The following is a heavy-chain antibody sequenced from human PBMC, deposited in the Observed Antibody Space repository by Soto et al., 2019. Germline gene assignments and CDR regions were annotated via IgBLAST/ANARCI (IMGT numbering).Heavy chain of an antibody. V-gene: IGHV4-34*01. Sequence: SETLSLTCAVYGGSFSNYYWTWIRQPPGKGLEWIGELNHSGRANYNPSLKSRVTISEDTSKNQFSLKLSSVTAADAAVYYCARARLRFSEWSSSAKGRLQHHGMEVWGQEPTVAVSS. D-gene: IGHD3-3*01. CDR2: LNHSGRA. CDR1: GGSFSNYY. J-gene: IGHJ6*02. CDR3: ARARLRFSEWSSSAKGRLQHHGMEV.